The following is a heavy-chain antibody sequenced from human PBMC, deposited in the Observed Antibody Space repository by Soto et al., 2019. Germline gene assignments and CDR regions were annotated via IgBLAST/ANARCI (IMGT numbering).Heavy chain of an antibody. CDR2: ISWNSGSI. Sequence: EVQLVESGGGLVQPGRSLRLSCAASGFTFDDYAMHWVRQAPGKGLEWVSGISWNSGSIGYADSVKGRFTISRDNAKNSLYLQMNSLRAEDTALYYCAKTVGATGYFQHWGQGTLVTVSS. J-gene: IGHJ1*01. D-gene: IGHD1-26*01. CDR3: AKTVGATGYFQH. CDR1: GFTFDDYA. V-gene: IGHV3-9*01.